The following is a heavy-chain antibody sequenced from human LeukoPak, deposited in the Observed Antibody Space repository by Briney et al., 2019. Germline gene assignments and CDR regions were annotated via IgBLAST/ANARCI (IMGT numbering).Heavy chain of an antibody. Sequence: ASVKVSCKASGGTFSSYAISWVRQAPGQGLEWMGWISAYNGNTNYAQKLQGRVTMTTDTSTSTAYMELRSLRSDDTAVYYCARDWGIVGATQSRLFDYWGQGTLVTVSS. V-gene: IGHV1-18*01. J-gene: IGHJ4*02. D-gene: IGHD1-26*01. CDR2: ISAYNGNT. CDR3: ARDWGIVGATQSRLFDY. CDR1: GGTFSSYA.